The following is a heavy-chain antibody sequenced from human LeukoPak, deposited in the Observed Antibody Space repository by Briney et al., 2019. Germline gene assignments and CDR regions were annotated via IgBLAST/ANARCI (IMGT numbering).Heavy chain of an antibody. Sequence: DPSETLSLTCTVSGGSISSYYWSWIRQPPGKGLEWIGYIYYSGSTNYNPSLKSRVTISVDTSKNQFSLKLSSVTAADTAVYYCARGMGPGGAFDIWGQGTMVTVSS. V-gene: IGHV4-59*01. CDR2: IYYSGST. CDR1: GGSISSYY. D-gene: IGHD1-26*01. J-gene: IGHJ3*02. CDR3: ARGMGPGGAFDI.